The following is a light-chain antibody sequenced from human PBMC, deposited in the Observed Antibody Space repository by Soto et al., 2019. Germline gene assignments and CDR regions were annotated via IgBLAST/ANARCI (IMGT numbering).Light chain of an antibody. V-gene: IGKV3-15*01. CDR2: GAS. Sequence: EMVVTRSPATLSVSPGERATLSCRASQSVSSNLAWYQQKPGQAPRLLIYGASTRATGIPARFSGSGSGTEFTLTISGLQSEDFEVYFCQQYNNWLRTFGQGTKV. CDR3: QQYNNWLRT. CDR1: QSVSSN. J-gene: IGKJ1*01.